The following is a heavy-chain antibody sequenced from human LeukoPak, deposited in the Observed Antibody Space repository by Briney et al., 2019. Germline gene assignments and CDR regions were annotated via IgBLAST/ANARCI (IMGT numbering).Heavy chain of an antibody. CDR1: GFTVSSNY. J-gene: IGHJ5*02. CDR2: IYSGGST. Sequence: GGSLRLSCAASGFTVSSNYMSWVRQAPGKGLEWVSVIYSGGSTYYADSVKGRFTISRDNSKNTLYLEINSLRDEDTAVYYCARWMRSPYWFDPWGQGTLVTVSS. V-gene: IGHV3-53*01. CDR3: ARWMRSPYWFDP. D-gene: IGHD2-15*01.